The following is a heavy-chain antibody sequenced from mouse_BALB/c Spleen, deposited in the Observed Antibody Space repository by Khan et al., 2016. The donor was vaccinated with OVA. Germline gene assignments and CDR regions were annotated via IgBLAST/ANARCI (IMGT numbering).Heavy chain of an antibody. CDR3: ARGTFDY. CDR1: GYSFTTYY. J-gene: IGHJ3*01. CDR2: IDPFNGGN. D-gene: IGHD3-3*01. Sequence: VQLQQSGPELMKPGASVQISCKASGYSFTTYYMHWVKQSHGKSLEWIGYIDPFNGGNDYNQKFKGQATLTVDKPSSTAYMHLSSLTSEDSAVYYCARGTFDYWGQGTLVTVSA. V-gene: IGHV1-34*01.